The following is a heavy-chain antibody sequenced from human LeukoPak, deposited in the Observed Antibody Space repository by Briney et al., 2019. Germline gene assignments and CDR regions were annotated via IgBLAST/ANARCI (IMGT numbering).Heavy chain of an antibody. CDR2: ISSGGYTI. D-gene: IGHD1-1*01. CDR1: GFTFSSYE. CDR3: AREVLSWKSFDY. J-gene: IGHJ4*02. V-gene: IGHV3-48*03. Sequence: GGSLRLSCAASGFTFSSYEMNWVRQAPGKGLEWLSYISSGGYTIYYADFVKGRFTISRDNAKNSLYLQMNSLRAEDTAVYYCAREVLSWKSFDYWGQGTLVTVSS.